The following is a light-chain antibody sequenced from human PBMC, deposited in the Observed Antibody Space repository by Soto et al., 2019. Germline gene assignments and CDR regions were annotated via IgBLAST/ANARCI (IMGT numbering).Light chain of an antibody. CDR1: QSVSSN. Sequence: EIVLTQSPGTLSLSPGERPTLSCRASQSVSSNLAWYQQKPGQAPRLRIYGASTRATGIPARFSGSGSGTEFTLTISSLQSEDFAVYYCQQYNNWPRTFGQGTKVDIK. J-gene: IGKJ1*01. CDR3: QQYNNWPRT. V-gene: IGKV3-15*01. CDR2: GAS.